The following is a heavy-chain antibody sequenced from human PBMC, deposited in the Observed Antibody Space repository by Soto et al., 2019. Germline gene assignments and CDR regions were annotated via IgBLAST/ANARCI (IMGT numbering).Heavy chain of an antibody. CDR2: IWCDGSNK. V-gene: IGHV3-33*01. CDR3: ASDHMCYYLDF. J-gene: IGHJ4*02. D-gene: IGHD2-21*01. CDR1: GFTFRNYG. Sequence: QVQLVESGGGVVQPGRSLRLSCAASGFTFRNYGLHWVRQTPGKGLEWVAVIWCDGSNKYYGDSVKGRFAISRDDSMNTLYPQMNSLRTEDTAVYYCASDHMCYYLDFWGQGTLVTVSS.